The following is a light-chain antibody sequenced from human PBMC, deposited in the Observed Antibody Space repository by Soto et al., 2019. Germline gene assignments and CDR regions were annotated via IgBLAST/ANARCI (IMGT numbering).Light chain of an antibody. CDR1: QSISSY. Sequence: EIVLTQSPATLSLSPGERATLSCSASQSISSYLAWYQQKPGQAPRLLIYDASNRATGIPARFSGSGSGTDFTLTISSLEPEDFAVYYCQQRSNWPPITFGQGTRLEN. CDR3: QQRSNWPPIT. J-gene: IGKJ5*01. V-gene: IGKV3-11*01. CDR2: DAS.